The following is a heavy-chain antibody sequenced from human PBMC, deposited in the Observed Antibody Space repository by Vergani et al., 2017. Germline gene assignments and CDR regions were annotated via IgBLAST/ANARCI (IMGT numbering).Heavy chain of an antibody. CDR1: GFTFSSYS. V-gene: IGHV3-21*01. CDR2: ISSSSSYI. Sequence: EVQLVESGGGLVKPGGSLRLSCAASGFTFSSYSMNWVRQAPGKGLEWVSSISSSSSYIYYADSVKGRFTISRDNVKNSLYLQMNSLRAEDTAVYYCAREANLRFLEWLLSDAFDIWGQGTMVTVSS. CDR3: AREANLRFLEWLLSDAFDI. D-gene: IGHD3-3*01. J-gene: IGHJ3*02.